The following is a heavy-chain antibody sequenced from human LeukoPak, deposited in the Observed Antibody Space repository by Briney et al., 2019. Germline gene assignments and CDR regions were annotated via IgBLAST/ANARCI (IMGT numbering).Heavy chain of an antibody. CDR1: GGSVSSSSHY. CDR2: IYYSGNT. Sequence: SETLSLTCTVSGGSVSSSSHYWGWIRQPPGKGLEWIGTIYYSGNTYYNPSLKSRVTISVDTSKHQFSLTLSSVTAADTAIYYCARQEGASSTSFYGMDVWGQGTTVTVSS. V-gene: IGHV4-39*01. CDR3: ARQEGASSTSFYGMDV. J-gene: IGHJ6*02. D-gene: IGHD6-6*01.